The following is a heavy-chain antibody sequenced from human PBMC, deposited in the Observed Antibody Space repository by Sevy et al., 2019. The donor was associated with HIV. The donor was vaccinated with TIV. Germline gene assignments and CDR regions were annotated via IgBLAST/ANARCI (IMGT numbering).Heavy chain of an antibody. CDR2: ISAYNGNT. D-gene: IGHD3-22*01. Sequence: ASVKVSCKASGYTFTSYGISWVRQAPGQGLEWMGWISAYNGNTNYAQKLQGRVTMTTDTSTSPAYMELRSLRSDDTALYFCARDLGGYYDSSGYYPIDYWGQGTLVTVSS. V-gene: IGHV1-18*01. CDR1: GYTFTSYG. CDR3: ARDLGGYYDSSGYYPIDY. J-gene: IGHJ4*02.